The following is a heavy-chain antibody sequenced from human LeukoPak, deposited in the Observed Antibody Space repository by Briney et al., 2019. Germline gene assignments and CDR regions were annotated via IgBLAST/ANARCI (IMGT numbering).Heavy chain of an antibody. CDR1: GFTFSSYG. V-gene: IGHV3-30*02. J-gene: IGHJ4*02. CDR2: IRYDESKT. Sequence: PGGSLRLSCAASGFTFSSYGMHWVRQAPAKGREWVAFIRYDESKTFYGDSVKGRFTVSRDNSKNTLYLQMNSLRAEDTAVYYCAKSHLPNSYSGTYSCDYWGQGTQVTVSS. CDR3: AKSHLPNSYSGTYSCDY. D-gene: IGHD1-26*01.